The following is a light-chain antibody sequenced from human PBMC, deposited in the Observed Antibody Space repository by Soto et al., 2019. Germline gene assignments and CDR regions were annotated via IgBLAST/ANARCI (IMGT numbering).Light chain of an antibody. CDR3: QQLYSSSS. Sequence: DIQLTQSPSFVSASVGERVTITCRASQDISRYLAWYQQKPGEAPKLLISAASTLHSGVPSRFSGSGSGTEFTLTVSYLLPEDFATYYCQQLYSSSSFGQGTRLESK. CDR1: QDISRY. V-gene: IGKV1-9*01. J-gene: IGKJ5*01. CDR2: AAS.